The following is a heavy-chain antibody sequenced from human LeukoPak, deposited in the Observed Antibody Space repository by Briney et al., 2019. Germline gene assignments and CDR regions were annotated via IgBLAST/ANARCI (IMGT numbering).Heavy chain of an antibody. CDR2: IYYSGST. Sequence: SETLSLTCTVSGGSISSYYWNWIRQPPGKGLEWIGYIYYSGSTNYNPSLKSRVTISVDTSKNQFSLKLSSVTAADTAVYYCARLRGRSYSSGYDYWGQGTLVTVSS. J-gene: IGHJ4*02. D-gene: IGHD3-22*01. CDR3: ARLRGRSYSSGYDY. CDR1: GGSISSYY. V-gene: IGHV4-59*08.